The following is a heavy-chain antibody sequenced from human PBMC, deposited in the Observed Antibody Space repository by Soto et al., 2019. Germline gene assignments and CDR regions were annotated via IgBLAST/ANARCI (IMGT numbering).Heavy chain of an antibody. Sequence: QVQLVESGGGVVQPGRSLRLSCAASGFTFSSYGMHWVRQAPGKGLEWVAVISYDGSNKYYADSVKGRFTISRDNSKNTLYLQMNSLRAEDTAVYYCAKDRRVAGFLEYGPHQIYGMDVWGQGTTVTVSS. V-gene: IGHV3-30*18. J-gene: IGHJ6*02. CDR2: ISYDGSNK. CDR3: AKDRRVAGFLEYGPHQIYGMDV. D-gene: IGHD3-3*01. CDR1: GFTFSSYG.